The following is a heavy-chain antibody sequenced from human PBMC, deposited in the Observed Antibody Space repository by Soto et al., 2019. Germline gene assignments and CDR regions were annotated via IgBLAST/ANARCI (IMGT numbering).Heavy chain of an antibody. V-gene: IGHV3-9*01. CDR2: ISWNDGRI. J-gene: IGHJ4*02. CDR3: AKSRSYINGPDY. D-gene: IGHD2-8*01. CDR1: GFRFEDYA. Sequence: ESGGGLAQPGRSLRLSCAASGFRFEDYAMHWVRQAPGKGLQWVSGISWNDGRIDYADSVKGRFTISRDNAKKSLYLQMNSLRIEDTAFYYCAKSRSYINGPDYWGQGTLVTVSS.